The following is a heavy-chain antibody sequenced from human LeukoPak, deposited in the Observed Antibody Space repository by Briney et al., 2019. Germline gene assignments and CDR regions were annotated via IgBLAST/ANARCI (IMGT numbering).Heavy chain of an antibody. Sequence: SGPTLVKPAQTLTLTCTFSGFSLSTSGVGVGWIRQPPGKALEWLALIYWNDDKRYSPSLKSRLTITKDTSKNQVVLTMTNMDPVDTATYYCAHSHLIAAADNWFDPWGQGTLVTVSS. D-gene: IGHD6-13*01. CDR1: GFSLSTSGVG. CDR2: IYWNDDK. CDR3: AHSHLIAAADNWFDP. J-gene: IGHJ5*02. V-gene: IGHV2-5*01.